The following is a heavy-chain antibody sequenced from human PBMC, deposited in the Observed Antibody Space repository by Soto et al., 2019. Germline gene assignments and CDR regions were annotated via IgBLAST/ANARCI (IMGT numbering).Heavy chain of an antibody. J-gene: IGHJ4*02. V-gene: IGHV1-18*01. D-gene: IGHD3-3*01. CDR2: ISAYNGNT. Sequence: ASVKVSCKASGYTFTSYGISWVRQAPGQGLEWMGWISAYNGNTNYAQKLQGRVTMTTDTSTSTAYMGLRSLRSDDTAVYYCAATHYDFWSGYRTLDYWGQGTLVTVSS. CDR3: AATHYDFWSGYRTLDY. CDR1: GYTFTSYG.